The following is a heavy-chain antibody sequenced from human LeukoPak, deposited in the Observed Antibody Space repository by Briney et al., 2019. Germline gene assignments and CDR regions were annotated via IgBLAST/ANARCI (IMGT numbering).Heavy chain of an antibody. D-gene: IGHD1-1*01. J-gene: IGHJ5*02. CDR1: GYTFTSND. CDR3: ARIPQRVPHNWFDP. CDR2: MNPHNGNA. Sequence: ASVKVSCQASGYTFTSNDINWVRQAAGQGLEWMGWMNPHNGNAGYAQKFQGRVTMTRDTSTNTAYMELSSLTSDDSAVYYCARIPQRVPHNWFDPWGQGTLVTVSS. V-gene: IGHV1-8*01.